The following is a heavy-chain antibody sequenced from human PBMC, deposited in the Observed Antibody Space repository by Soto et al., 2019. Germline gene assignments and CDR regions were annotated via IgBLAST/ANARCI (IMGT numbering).Heavy chain of an antibody. V-gene: IGHV1-69*13. Sequence: SVKVSCKASGGTFSSYAISWVRQAPGQGLEWMGGIIPIFGTANYAQKFQGRVTITADESTSTAYMERSSLRSEDTAVYYCARWAYYYGSGSYRFDCYYGLDVWGQGTTVTVSS. CDR2: IIPIFGTA. J-gene: IGHJ6*02. CDR1: GGTFSSYA. D-gene: IGHD3-10*01. CDR3: ARWAYYYGSGSYRFDCYYGLDV.